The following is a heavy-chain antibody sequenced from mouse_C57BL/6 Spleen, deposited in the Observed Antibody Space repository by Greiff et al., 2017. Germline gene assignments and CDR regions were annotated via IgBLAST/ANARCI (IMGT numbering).Heavy chain of an antibody. J-gene: IGHJ2*01. Sequence: VQRVESGPELVKPGASVKISCKASGYAFTSYWMHWVKQRPGQGLEWIGEIDPSDSYTNYNQKFKGKSTLTVDKSSSTAYMQLSSLTSEDSAVYYCARWDYGSLYYFDYWGQGTTLTVSS. CDR1: GYAFTSYW. D-gene: IGHD1-1*01. CDR3: ARWDYGSLYYFDY. CDR2: IDPSDSYT. V-gene: IGHV1-69*01.